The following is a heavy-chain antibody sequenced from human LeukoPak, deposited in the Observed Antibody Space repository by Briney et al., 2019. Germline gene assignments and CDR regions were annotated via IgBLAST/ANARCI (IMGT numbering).Heavy chain of an antibody. CDR1: GFTFSSYS. CDR3: ARVYYDSSGYYDY. D-gene: IGHD3-22*01. J-gene: IGHJ4*02. V-gene: IGHV3-21*01. CDR2: ISSSSSYI. Sequence: GGSLRLSCAASGFTFSSYSMNWTRQAPGKGLEWVSSISSSSSYIYYADSVKGRFTISRDNAKNSLYLQMNSLSTEDTAVYYCARVYYDSSGYYDYWGQGTLVTVSS.